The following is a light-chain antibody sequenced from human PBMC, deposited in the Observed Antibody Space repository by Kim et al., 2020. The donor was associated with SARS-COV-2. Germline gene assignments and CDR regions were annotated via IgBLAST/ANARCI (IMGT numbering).Light chain of an antibody. CDR3: MQGTHWPFT. J-gene: IGKJ3*01. V-gene: IGKV2-30*01. CDR2: KVS. CDR1: QSLVYSDGNIY. Sequence: PATISYRSSQSLVYSDGNIYLNWFHQRPGQSSRRLIYKVSNRDYGVPDRFSGSGSGTDFTLQISRVEAEDVGVYYCMQGTHWPFTFGPGTKVDIK.